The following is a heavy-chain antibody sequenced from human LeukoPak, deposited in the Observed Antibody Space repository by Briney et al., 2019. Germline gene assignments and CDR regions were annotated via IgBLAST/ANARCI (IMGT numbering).Heavy chain of an antibody. V-gene: IGHV3-23*01. CDR3: AKAEEADYGDYVVYYYYYMDV. CDR1: GFTFSSYA. J-gene: IGHJ6*03. CDR2: ISGSGGST. D-gene: IGHD4-17*01. Sequence: GGSLRLSRAASGFTFSSYAMSWVRQAPGKGLEWVSAISGSGGSTYYADSVKGRFTISRDNSKNTLYLQMNSLRAEDTAVYYCAKAEEADYGDYVVYYYYYMDVWGKGTTVTISS.